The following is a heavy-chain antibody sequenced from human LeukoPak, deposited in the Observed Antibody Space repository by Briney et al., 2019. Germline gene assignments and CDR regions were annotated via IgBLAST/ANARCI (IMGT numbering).Heavy chain of an antibody. CDR3: ARDYYGSGSFFDP. CDR1: GYTFTGYY. J-gene: IGHJ5*02. D-gene: IGHD3-10*01. V-gene: IGHV1-2*02. Sequence: ASVKVSCKASGYTFTGYYMHWVRQAPGQGLGWMGWINPNSGGTNYAQKFQGRVTMTRDTSISTAYMELSRLRSDDTAVYYCARDYYGSGSFFDPWGQGTLVTVSS. CDR2: INPNSGGT.